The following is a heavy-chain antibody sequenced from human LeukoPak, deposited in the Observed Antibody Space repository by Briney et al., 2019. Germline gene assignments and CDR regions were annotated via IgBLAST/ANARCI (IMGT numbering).Heavy chain of an antibody. CDR2: ISSRSTYI. J-gene: IGHJ4*02. CDR3: ARPPSNTAAG. Sequence: GGSLRLSCAASGFTFRSYSMNWVRQAPGKGLEWVSSISSRSTYIYYANSVKGRFTISRDNAKNSLYLQMNSLRAEDTAVYYCARPPSNTAAGWGQGTLVTVSS. CDR1: GFTFRSYS. D-gene: IGHD6-25*01. V-gene: IGHV3-21*01.